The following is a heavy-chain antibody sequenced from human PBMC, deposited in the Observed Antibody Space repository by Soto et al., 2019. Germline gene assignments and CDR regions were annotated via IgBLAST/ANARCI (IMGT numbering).Heavy chain of an antibody. CDR2: FYSSGNP. Sequence: EVQLVESGGGLIQPGGSLRLSCAASGFTVSNNYMIWVRQDPGKGLEWVSLFYSSGNPHYAESVRGRFTISRYKSNNTLYLQMNSQSAEDTAVYYCATSPRVAGWGQGTTVTVSS. V-gene: IGHV3-53*01. CDR3: ATSPRVAG. CDR1: GFTVSNNY. J-gene: IGHJ6*02.